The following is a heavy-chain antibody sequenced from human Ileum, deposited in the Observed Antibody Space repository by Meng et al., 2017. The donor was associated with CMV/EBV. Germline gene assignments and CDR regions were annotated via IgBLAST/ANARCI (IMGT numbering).Heavy chain of an antibody. CDR3: AREMPSTYFFDY. CDR2: IRPSGGST. J-gene: IGHJ4*02. V-gene: IGHV1-46*01. CDR1: GYTFTTYY. D-gene: IGHD2-2*01. Sequence: KSSGYTFTTYYIHWVRQAPGQGLEWMGVIRPSGGSTTYAQRFQGRVTMTRDTSTSTVYMDLSSLISEDTALYYCAREMPSTYFFDYWGQGTLVTVSS.